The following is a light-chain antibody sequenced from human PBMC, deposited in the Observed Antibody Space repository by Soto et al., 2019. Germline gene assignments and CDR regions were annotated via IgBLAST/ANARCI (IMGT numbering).Light chain of an antibody. J-gene: IGKJ1*01. CDR2: KAS. CDR3: QHYNSHSEA. CDR1: QSISNH. V-gene: IGKV1-5*03. Sequence: DIQMTQSPSSLSASVEDRVIITCRASQSISNHLNWYQQKPGKAPKLLIYKASTLKSGVPSRFSGSGSGTEFTLTISSLQPDDFATYYCQHYNSHSEAFGQGTKVDIK.